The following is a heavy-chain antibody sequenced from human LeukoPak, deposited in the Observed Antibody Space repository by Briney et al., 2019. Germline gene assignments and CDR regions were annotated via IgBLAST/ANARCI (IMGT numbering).Heavy chain of an antibody. CDR2: IWYDGSNK. CDR1: GFTFRTYG. V-gene: IGHV3-33*01. CDR3: ARGTRYDSSGYYSQDLDY. D-gene: IGHD3-22*01. J-gene: IGHJ4*02. Sequence: GGSLRLSCAASGFTFRTYGMHWVRQAPGKGLEWAAVIWYDGSNKYYADSVKGRFTISRDNSKNTLYLQMNSLRAEDTAVYYCARGTRYDSSGYYSQDLDYWGQGTLGTVSS.